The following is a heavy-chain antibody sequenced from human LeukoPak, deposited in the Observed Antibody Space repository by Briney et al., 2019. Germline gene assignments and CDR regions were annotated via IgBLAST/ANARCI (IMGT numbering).Heavy chain of an antibody. V-gene: IGHV4-34*01. Sequence: SETLTLTCAVYGGSFSGYYWSWIRQPPGKGLEWIGEINHSGSTNYNPSLKSRVTISVDPSKNQFSLKLSSVTAADTAVYYCATEPGYCTGGRCYGGWFDPWGQGTLVTVSS. CDR1: GGSFSGYY. D-gene: IGHD2-15*01. J-gene: IGHJ5*02. CDR3: ATEPGYCTGGRCYGGWFDP. CDR2: INHSGST.